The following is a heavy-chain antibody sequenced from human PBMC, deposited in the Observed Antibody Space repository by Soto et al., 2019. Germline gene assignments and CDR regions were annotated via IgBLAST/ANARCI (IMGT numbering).Heavy chain of an antibody. Sequence: QVQLVQSGAEVKKRGASVKVSCKASGYTFTSYDINWVRQATGQGLEWMGWMNPNSGNTGYAQKFQGRVTMTRNTSISTAYMELSSLRSEDTAVYYCPRTDRANDAFDIWGQGTMVTVSS. CDR1: GYTFTSYD. V-gene: IGHV1-8*01. J-gene: IGHJ3*02. D-gene: IGHD3-10*01. CDR2: MNPNSGNT. CDR3: PRTDRANDAFDI.